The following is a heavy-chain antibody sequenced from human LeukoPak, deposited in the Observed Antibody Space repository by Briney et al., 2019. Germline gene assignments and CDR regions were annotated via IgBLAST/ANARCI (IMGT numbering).Heavy chain of an antibody. D-gene: IGHD6-13*01. Sequence: SETLSLTCAVYGGSFSGYYWSWIRQPPGKGLEWIGEINHSGSTNYNPSLESRVTISVDTSKNQFPLKLSSVTAADTAVYYCARGPIAAAGNNLNWFDPWGQGTLVTVSS. CDR2: INHSGST. V-gene: IGHV4-34*01. CDR3: ARGPIAAAGNNLNWFDP. J-gene: IGHJ5*02. CDR1: GGSFSGYY.